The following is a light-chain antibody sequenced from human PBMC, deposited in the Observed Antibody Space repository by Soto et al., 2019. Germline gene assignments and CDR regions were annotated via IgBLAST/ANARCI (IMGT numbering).Light chain of an antibody. CDR2: GAS. V-gene: IGKV3-15*01. J-gene: IGKJ2*01. CDR3: QQYNNWPYT. CDR1: QSVSSN. Sequence: EIVMTQSPATLSVSPGESATLSCRASQSVSSNLAWYQQKPGQAPRLLIYGASTRATVIPDRFSGSGSGTEFTLTISSLQSEDFAVYYCQQYNNWPYTFGQGTKLEIK.